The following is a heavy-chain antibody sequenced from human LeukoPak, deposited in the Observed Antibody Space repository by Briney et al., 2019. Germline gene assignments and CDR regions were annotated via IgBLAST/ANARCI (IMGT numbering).Heavy chain of an antibody. V-gene: IGHV3-30*18. Sequence: GGSLRLSCAASGFTFSSYGMHWVRQAPGKGLEWVAVISYDGSNKYYADSVKGRFTISRDNSKNTLYLQMNSLRAEDTAVYYCAEWNVDTAMVRGFDYWGQGTLVTVSS. D-gene: IGHD5-18*01. CDR3: AEWNVDTAMVRGFDY. CDR1: GFTFSSYG. CDR2: ISYDGSNK. J-gene: IGHJ4*02.